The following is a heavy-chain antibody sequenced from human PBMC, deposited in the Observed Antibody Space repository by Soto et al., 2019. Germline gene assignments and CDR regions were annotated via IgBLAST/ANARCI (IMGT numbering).Heavy chain of an antibody. Sequence: QVQLQESGPGLVKPSQTLSLACSVSGASISSGGYFWSWIRQLPGKGLEWIGYIHYSGSTYYNPSLKGRVVMSMDTSKNDFSLKLNSVTAADTAVFYCARGFVETAMAFDYWGQGALGTVSS. J-gene: IGHJ4*02. CDR3: ARGFVETAMAFDY. V-gene: IGHV4-31*03. CDR2: IHYSGST. CDR1: GASISSGGYF. D-gene: IGHD5-18*01.